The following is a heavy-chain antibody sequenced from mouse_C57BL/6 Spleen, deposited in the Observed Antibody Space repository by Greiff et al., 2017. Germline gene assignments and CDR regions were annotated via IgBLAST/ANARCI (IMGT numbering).Heavy chain of an antibody. D-gene: IGHD2-4*01. Sequence: QVQLKQPGAELVKPGASVKLSCKASGYTFTSYWMHWVKQRPGQGLEWIGMIHPNSGSTNYNEKFKSKATLTVDKSSSTAYMQLSSLTSEDSAVYYCARWDDYDVGYFDVWGTGTTVTVSS. CDR3: ARWDDYDVGYFDV. V-gene: IGHV1-64*01. CDR2: IHPNSGST. CDR1: GYTFTSYW. J-gene: IGHJ1*03.